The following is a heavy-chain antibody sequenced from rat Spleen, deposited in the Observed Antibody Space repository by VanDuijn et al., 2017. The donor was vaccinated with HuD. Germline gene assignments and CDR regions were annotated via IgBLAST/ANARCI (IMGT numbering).Heavy chain of an antibody. CDR1: GLSLTSNS. J-gene: IGHJ2*01. CDR2: IWSTGGT. D-gene: IGHD4-6*01. CDR3: ARGMGLGDY. Sequence: QVQLKESGPGLVQPSQTLSLTCTVSGLSLTSNSVSWVRQPPVKGLEWMGVIWSTGGTDYNSAFKSRLTISRDTSKSQVFLKMNSLQTEDTAMYFCARGMGLGDYWGQGVMVTVSS. V-gene: IGHV2-47*01.